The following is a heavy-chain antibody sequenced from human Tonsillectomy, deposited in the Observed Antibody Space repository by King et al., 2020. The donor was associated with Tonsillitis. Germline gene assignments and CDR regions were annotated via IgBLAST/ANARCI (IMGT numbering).Heavy chain of an antibody. Sequence: VQLVESGGGLVQPGGSLILSCPSSGFTFSNYAMNWVRQAPGKGLEWVSTISGSGDTTFYTDYVKGRFTISRDNSKNTLYLQMNSLRAEDTAVYFCAKFGATILDQWGQGTLVTVSS. CDR1: GFTFSNYA. J-gene: IGHJ4*02. D-gene: IGHD5-12*01. CDR2: ISGSGDTT. CDR3: AKFGATILDQ. V-gene: IGHV3-23*04.